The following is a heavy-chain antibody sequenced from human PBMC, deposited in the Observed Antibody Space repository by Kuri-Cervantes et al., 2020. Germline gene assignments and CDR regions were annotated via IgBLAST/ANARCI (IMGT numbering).Heavy chain of an antibody. CDR1: GGSISSYY. J-gene: IGHJ5*02. V-gene: IGHV4-59*01. D-gene: IGHD2-2*01. Sequence: SETLSLTCTVSGGSISSYYWSWIRQPPGKGLEWIGYIYYTGRTNYSPSLKSRVTISVDTSKNQFSLRLSSVTATDTALYYCARGVVPAAMRNWFDPWGQGTLVTVSS. CDR3: ARGVVPAAMRNWFDP. CDR2: IYYTGRT.